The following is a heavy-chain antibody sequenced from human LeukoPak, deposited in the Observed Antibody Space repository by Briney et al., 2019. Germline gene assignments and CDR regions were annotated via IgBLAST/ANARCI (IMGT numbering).Heavy chain of an antibody. CDR2: INAGNGNT. CDR1: GYTFTSYA. D-gene: IGHD1-26*01. V-gene: IGHV1-3*01. CDR3: ARGGIGTYYNYFDP. J-gene: IGHJ5*02. Sequence: ASVKVSCKASGYTFTSYAMHWVRQAPGQRLEWMGWINAGNGNTKYSQKFQGRVTITRDTSASTAYMELSSLRSEDTAVYYCARGGIGTYYNYFDPWGQGTLVTVSS.